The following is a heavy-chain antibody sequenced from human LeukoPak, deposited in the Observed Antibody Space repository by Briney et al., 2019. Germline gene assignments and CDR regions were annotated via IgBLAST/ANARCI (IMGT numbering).Heavy chain of an antibody. D-gene: IGHD3-22*01. CDR2: IYHSGST. Sequence: SSETLSLTCAVSGGSISSSNWWSWIRQPPGKGLEWIGEIYHSGSTNYNPSLKSRVTISVDTSKNQFSLKLRSVTAADTAVYYCARVVQSTDSSGFYLPEYFQHWGQGTLVTVSS. V-gene: IGHV4-4*02. J-gene: IGHJ1*01. CDR3: ARVVQSTDSSGFYLPEYFQH. CDR1: GGSISSSNW.